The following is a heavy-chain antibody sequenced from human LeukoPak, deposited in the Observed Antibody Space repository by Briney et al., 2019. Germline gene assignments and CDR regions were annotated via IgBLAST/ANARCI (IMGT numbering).Heavy chain of an antibody. J-gene: IGHJ3*02. Sequence: GGSLRLSCAASGFTFSDYYMSWIRQAPGKGLEWVSYISSSGGTIYYADSVKGRFTISRDNAKNSLYLQMNSLRAEDTAVYYCARVGIPAAPRAFDIWGQGTMVTVSS. D-gene: IGHD2-2*01. CDR3: ARVGIPAAPRAFDI. V-gene: IGHV3-11*04. CDR2: ISSSGGTI. CDR1: GFTFSDYY.